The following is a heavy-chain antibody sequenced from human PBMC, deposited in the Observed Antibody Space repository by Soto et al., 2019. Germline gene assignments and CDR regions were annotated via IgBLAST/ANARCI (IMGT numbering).Heavy chain of an antibody. CDR3: ARDARGYDTYYFDY. D-gene: IGHD5-12*01. Sequence: QVQLVQSGAEVKKPGSSVKVSCKASGGTFSSYTISWVRQAPGQGLEWMGRIIPILGIANNAQKFQGRVTITADKSTSTAYMELSSLRSEDTAVYYCARDARGYDTYYFDYWGQETLVTVSS. J-gene: IGHJ4*02. V-gene: IGHV1-69*08. CDR1: GGTFSSYT. CDR2: IIPILGIA.